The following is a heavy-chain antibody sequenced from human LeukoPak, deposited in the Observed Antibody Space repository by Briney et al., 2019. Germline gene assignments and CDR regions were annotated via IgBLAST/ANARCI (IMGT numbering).Heavy chain of an antibody. V-gene: IGHV5-51*01. CDR2: IYPVDADT. Sequence: GESLKISCKGSGYTFSSYWIGWVRQMPGKGLECMGIIYPVDADTRYSPSFQGQVTISADKSFSTAYLQWSSLKASDTAMYYCARLAYCSNDVCYSNYYYSMDVWGKGTTVTVSS. CDR1: GYTFSSYW. CDR3: ARLAYCSNDVCYSNYYYSMDV. D-gene: IGHD2-8*01. J-gene: IGHJ6*03.